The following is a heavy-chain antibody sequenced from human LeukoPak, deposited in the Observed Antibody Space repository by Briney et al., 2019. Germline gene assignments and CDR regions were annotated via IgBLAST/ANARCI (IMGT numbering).Heavy chain of an antibody. Sequence: GGSLRLSCAASGFIFSNYGMHWVRQARGKALEWVAIIPYDGSNKYYVDSVKGRFTISRDNSKNTLYLQMNSLRAEDTAVYYCAKVAYSSGWSPGYFQHWGQGTLVTVSS. J-gene: IGHJ1*01. CDR1: GFIFSNYG. CDR2: IPYDGSNK. D-gene: IGHD6-19*01. V-gene: IGHV3-30*02. CDR3: AKVAYSSGWSPGYFQH.